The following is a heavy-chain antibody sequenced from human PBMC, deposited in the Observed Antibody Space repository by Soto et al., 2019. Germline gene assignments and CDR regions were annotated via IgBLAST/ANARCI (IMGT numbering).Heavy chain of an antibody. CDR3: ARMNYYDTSGYPFDY. CDR1: GGSISSSSYY. Sequence: SETLSLTCTVSGGSISSSSYYWGWIRQPPGKGLEWIGSIFYSGSTYYNPSLKSRVTISVDTSKNHFSLKLSSVTAADTAVYFCARMNYYDTSGYPFDYWGQGMMVT. D-gene: IGHD3-22*01. CDR2: IFYSGST. J-gene: IGHJ4*02. V-gene: IGHV4-39*02.